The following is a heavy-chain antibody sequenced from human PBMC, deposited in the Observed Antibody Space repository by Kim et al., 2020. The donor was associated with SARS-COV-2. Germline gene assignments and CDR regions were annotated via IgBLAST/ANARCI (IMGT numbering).Heavy chain of an antibody. CDR3: TTDFLRPRGGY. J-gene: IGHJ4*02. CDR2: T. D-gene: IGHD5-12*01. V-gene: IGHV3-15*01. Sequence: TDYAAPVKGRFTISRDDSKITLYLQMNSLKTEDTAVYYCTTDFLRPRGGYWGQGTLVTVSS.